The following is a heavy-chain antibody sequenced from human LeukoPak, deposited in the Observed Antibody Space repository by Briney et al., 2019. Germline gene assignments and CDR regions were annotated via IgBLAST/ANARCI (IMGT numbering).Heavy chain of an antibody. CDR2: ISSSGSTI. Sequence: GGSLRLSCAASGFTFSSYEMNWVRQAPGKGLEWVSYISSSGSTIYYADSVKGRFTISRDNAKNSLYLQMNSLRAEDTAVYYCATERLGDAFDIWGQGTMVTVSS. D-gene: IGHD1-1*01. V-gene: IGHV3-48*03. J-gene: IGHJ3*02. CDR1: GFTFSSYE. CDR3: ATERLGDAFDI.